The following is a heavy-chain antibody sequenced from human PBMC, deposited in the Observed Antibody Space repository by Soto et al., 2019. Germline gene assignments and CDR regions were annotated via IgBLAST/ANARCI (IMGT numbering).Heavy chain of an antibody. CDR1: GYSFTNYW. Sequence: GESLKISCKASGYSFTNYWISWVRQMPGKGLEWMGKIDPSDAFTTYSPSFQGHVTISVDKSISTAYLQWSNLRASDTAMYYCARLVPVTTTVWDFDYWGQGTLVTVSS. CDR2: IDPSDAFT. V-gene: IGHV5-10-1*01. CDR3: ARLVPVTTTVWDFDY. J-gene: IGHJ4*02. D-gene: IGHD4-17*01.